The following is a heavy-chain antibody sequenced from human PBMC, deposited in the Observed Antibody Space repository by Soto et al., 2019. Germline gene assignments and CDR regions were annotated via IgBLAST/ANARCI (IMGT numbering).Heavy chain of an antibody. D-gene: IGHD1-26*01. CDR2: IIPIFGTA. V-gene: IGHV1-69*01. CDR3: ARDLGVGATTSDYYVMDV. CDR1: GGTFSSYA. Sequence: QVQLVQSGAEAKKPGSSVKVSCKASGGTFSSYAISWVRQAPGQGLEWMGGIIPIFGTANYAQKVQGRVTITADESTSTAYMELSSLRSEDTAVYYCARDLGVGATTSDYYVMDVWDQGTTVTVSS. J-gene: IGHJ6*02.